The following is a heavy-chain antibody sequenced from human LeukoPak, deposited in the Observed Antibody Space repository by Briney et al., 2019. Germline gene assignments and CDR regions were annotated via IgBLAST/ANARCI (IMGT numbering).Heavy chain of an antibody. CDR1: GDSVSSNSAA. Sequence: SQTLSLTCAISGDSVSSNSAAWNWIRQSPSRGLEWVGRTYYRSKWYNDYAVSVKSRITINPDTSKNQFSLQLNSVTPEDTAVYYCARVFPYYYGSGSFNWFDPWGQGTLVTVSS. CDR3: ARVFPYYYGSGSFNWFDP. V-gene: IGHV6-1*01. D-gene: IGHD3-10*01. J-gene: IGHJ5*02. CDR2: TYYRSKWYN.